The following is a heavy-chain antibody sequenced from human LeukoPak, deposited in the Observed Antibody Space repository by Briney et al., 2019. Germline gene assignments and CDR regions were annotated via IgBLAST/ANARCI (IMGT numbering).Heavy chain of an antibody. V-gene: IGHV3-21*01. J-gene: IGHJ4*02. Sequence: GGSLRLSCAASGFTFSSYGMSWVRQAPGKGLEWVSSISSSSSYIYYADSVKGRFTISRDNAKNSLYLQMNSLRAEDTAVYYCARDRRGFGGSTSYYFDYWGQGTLVTVSS. D-gene: IGHD2-2*01. CDR3: ARDRRGFGGSTSYYFDY. CDR2: ISSSSSYI. CDR1: GFTFSSYG.